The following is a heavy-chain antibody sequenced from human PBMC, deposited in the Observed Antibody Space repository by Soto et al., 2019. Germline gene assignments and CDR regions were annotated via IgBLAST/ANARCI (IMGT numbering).Heavy chain of an antibody. V-gene: IGHV4-4*07. CDR3: ATISYVGGTDY. Sequence: SRIRQPAGKGLEWIGRIYTSENAHYNPSLKSRVTMSLDTSKNHFSLNLSSMTAADTAVYYCATISYVGGTDYWGMGTLVT. J-gene: IGHJ4*02. CDR2: IYTSENA. D-gene: IGHD5-18*01.